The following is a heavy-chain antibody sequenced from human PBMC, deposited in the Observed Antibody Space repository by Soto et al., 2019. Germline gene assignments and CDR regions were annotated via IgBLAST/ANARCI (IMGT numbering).Heavy chain of an antibody. CDR2: IYYSGST. Sequence: SETLSLTCTVSGGSISSYYWSWIRQPPGKGLEWIGYIYYSGSTNYNPSLKSRVTISVDTSKNQFSLKLSSVTAADTAVYYCARDRGVAGTGRNYYYYGMDVWGQGPTVTASS. CDR3: ARDRGVAGTGRNYYYYGMDV. D-gene: IGHD6-19*01. J-gene: IGHJ6*02. V-gene: IGHV4-59*01. CDR1: GGSISSYY.